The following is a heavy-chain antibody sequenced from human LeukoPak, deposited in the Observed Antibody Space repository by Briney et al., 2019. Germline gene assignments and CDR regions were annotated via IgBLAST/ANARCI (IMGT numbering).Heavy chain of an antibody. D-gene: IGHD4-23*01. CDR2: TYYRSRWYN. Sequence: SQTLSLTCAISGDSVSSNSAAWNWIRQSPSRGLEWLGRTYYRSRWYNDYAVSVQTRITINRDTSKNQFSLHLSSVTPEDSAVYYCASDHGGGNLKGDYFDYWGQGTPVTASA. J-gene: IGHJ4*02. V-gene: IGHV6-1*01. CDR3: ASDHGGGNLKGDYFDY. CDR1: GDSVSSNSAA.